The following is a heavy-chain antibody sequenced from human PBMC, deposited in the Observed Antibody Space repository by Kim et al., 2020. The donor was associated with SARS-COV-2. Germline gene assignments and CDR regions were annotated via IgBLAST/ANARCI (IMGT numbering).Heavy chain of an antibody. CDR3: ASEMFEPIPYGMDV. CDR2: ISSSSSTI. V-gene: IGHV3-48*02. D-gene: IGHD2-21*01. J-gene: IGHJ6*02. CDR1: GFTFSSYS. Sequence: GGSLRLSCAASGFTFSSYSMNWVRQAPGKGLEWVSYISSSSSTIYYADSVKGRFTISRDNAKNSLYLQMNSLRDEDTAVYYCASEMFEPIPYGMDVWGQGTTVTVSS.